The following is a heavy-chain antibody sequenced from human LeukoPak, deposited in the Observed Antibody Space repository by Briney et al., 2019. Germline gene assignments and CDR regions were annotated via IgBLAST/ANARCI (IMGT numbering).Heavy chain of an antibody. D-gene: IGHD3-3*02. CDR3: ASPILSPRDYMDV. Sequence: ASVKVSCKASVGTFSSYAISWVRQAPGQGREWMGGIFPIFGTTNYAQKFQGRVTITADESTITAYLELSSLRSEDTAVYYCASPILSPRDYMDVWGKGTTVTVSS. J-gene: IGHJ6*03. CDR1: VGTFSSYA. CDR2: IFPIFGTT. V-gene: IGHV1-69*13.